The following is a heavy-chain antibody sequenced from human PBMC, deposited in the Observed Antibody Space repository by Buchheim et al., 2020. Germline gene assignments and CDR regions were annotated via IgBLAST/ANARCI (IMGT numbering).Heavy chain of an antibody. CDR3: VRRSTITGSVPMFDP. J-gene: IGHJ5*02. D-gene: IGHD1-20*01. CDR1: GYSFTNYW. CDR2: IHLSDSDT. V-gene: IGHV5-51*01. Sequence: EIQLVQSGAEVKKPGESLKISCQCFGYSFTNYWLGWVRQMPGKGLEWIAVIHLSDSDTLFSPFFQGQVTISADKSFNTAYLLWSSLQASDTGMYYCVRRSTITGSVPMFDPWGQGTL.